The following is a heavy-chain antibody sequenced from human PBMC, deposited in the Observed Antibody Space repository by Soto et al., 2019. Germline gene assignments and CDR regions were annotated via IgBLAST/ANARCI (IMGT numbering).Heavy chain of an antibody. CDR3: ASSTNYHDAFDI. CDR1: GGSFSGYY. J-gene: IGHJ3*02. CDR2: INHSGST. Sequence: SETLSLTCAVYGGSFSGYYWSWIRQPPGKGLEWIGEINHSGSTNYNPSLKSRVTISVDTSKNQFSLKLSSVTAADTAVYYCASSTNYHDAFDIWGQGTMVTVSS. D-gene: IGHD2-2*01. V-gene: IGHV4-34*01.